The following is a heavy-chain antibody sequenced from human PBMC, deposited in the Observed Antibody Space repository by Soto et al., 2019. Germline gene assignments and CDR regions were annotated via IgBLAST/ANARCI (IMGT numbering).Heavy chain of an antibody. CDR3: ARYIVATEYLDY. CDR1: GFTFSYHY. Sequence: EVQLVESGGGLVQPGGSLSLSCAASGFTFSYHYRDWVRHAPGTGLEWIGRIKNKPKSYTTQYAATVKGRFTISRDDSIRAHHLQMESLRANDTTVYYCARYIVATEYLDYWGQGTLVTVSS. V-gene: IGHV3-72*01. CDR2: IKNKPKSYTT. D-gene: IGHD5-12*01. J-gene: IGHJ4*02.